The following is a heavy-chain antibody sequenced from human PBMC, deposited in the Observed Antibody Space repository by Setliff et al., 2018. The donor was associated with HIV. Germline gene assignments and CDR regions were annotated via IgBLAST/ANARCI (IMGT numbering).Heavy chain of an antibody. Sequence: SETLSLTCAVYGGSFSGYYWSWIRQPPGKGLEWIGEINHSGSTNYNPSLKSRVTISVDTSKNQFSLKLSSVTAADTAVYYCATYYYDSSGYQVDAFDIWGQGTMVTVSS. CDR3: ATYYYDSSGYQVDAFDI. CDR1: GGSFSGYY. CDR2: INHSGST. J-gene: IGHJ3*02. V-gene: IGHV4-34*01. D-gene: IGHD3-22*01.